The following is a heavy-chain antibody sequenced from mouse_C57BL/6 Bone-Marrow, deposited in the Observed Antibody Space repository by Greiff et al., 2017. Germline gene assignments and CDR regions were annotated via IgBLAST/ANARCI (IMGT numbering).Heavy chain of an antibody. D-gene: IGHD2-4*01. V-gene: IGHV1-64*01. Sequence: QVQLQQPGAELVKPGASVKLSCKASGYTFTNYWMHWVKQRPGQGLEWIGMMHPNGGSPNYNEKFKSEATLRLDKSSRTAYMEISSLTSEDSAVYYCARSYDYDDYTMDYWGQGTAVSVSS. J-gene: IGHJ4*01. CDR1: GYTFTNYW. CDR2: MHPNGGSP. CDR3: ARSYDYDDYTMDY.